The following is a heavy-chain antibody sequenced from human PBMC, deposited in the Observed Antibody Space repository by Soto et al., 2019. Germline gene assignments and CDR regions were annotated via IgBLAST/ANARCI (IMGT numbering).Heavy chain of an antibody. CDR1: GFTFSNYA. D-gene: IGHD3-16*02. J-gene: IGHJ4*02. CDR3: AKARDTLEDLSNN. V-gene: IGHV3-23*01. Sequence: EVQLLESGGGLVQPGGSLRLSCAASGFTFSNYAMSWVRQAPGKGLEWVSAIGGSGVGIYYADSVKGRFTISRDNSKNTLYLQMNSLRAEDTAVYYCAKARDTLEDLSNNWGQGTLVTVSS. CDR2: IGGSGVGI.